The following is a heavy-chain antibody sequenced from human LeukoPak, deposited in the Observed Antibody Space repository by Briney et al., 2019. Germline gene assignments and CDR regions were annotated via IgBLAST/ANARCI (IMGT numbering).Heavy chain of an antibody. CDR1: DGSFSSYY. CDR2: IHYTGST. D-gene: IGHD3-10*01. J-gene: IGHJ5*02. Sequence: SETLSLTCGVYDGSFSSYYWSWIRQSPGKGLECIGYIHYTGSTNYNPSLKSRVTISVETSKNQFSLKLKSVTAADTAVYYCARGGYYGSGNDFRFDPWGQGTLVTVSS. CDR3: ARGGYYGSGNDFRFDP. V-gene: IGHV4-59*01.